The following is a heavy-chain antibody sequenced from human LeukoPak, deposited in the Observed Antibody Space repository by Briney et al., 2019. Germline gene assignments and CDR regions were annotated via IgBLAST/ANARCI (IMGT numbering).Heavy chain of an antibody. D-gene: IGHD2-15*01. CDR3: ATYSYQSEYFQH. V-gene: IGHV4-59*01. J-gene: IGHJ1*01. CDR1: GGSISSYY. CDR2: IYYSGST. Sequence: ASETLSLTCTVSGGSISSYYWSWIRQPPGKGLEWIGYIYYSGSTNYNPSLKSRVTISVDTSKNRFFLKLSSVTAADTAVYYCATYSYQSEYFQHWGQGTLVTVSS.